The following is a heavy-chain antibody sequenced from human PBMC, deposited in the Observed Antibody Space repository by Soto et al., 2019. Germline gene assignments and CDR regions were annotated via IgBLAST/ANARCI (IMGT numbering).Heavy chain of an antibody. CDR2: ISYDGSNK. D-gene: IGHD3-10*01. CDR1: GFTFSSYG. Sequence: QVQLVESGGGVVQSGRSLRLSCAASGFTFSSYGMHWVRQAPGKGLEWVAVISYDGSNKYYADSVKGRFTISRDNSKNTLYLQMNSLRAEDTAVYYCANSRRNYGSGSSAFDYWGQGTLVTVSS. CDR3: ANSRRNYGSGSSAFDY. V-gene: IGHV3-30*18. J-gene: IGHJ4*02.